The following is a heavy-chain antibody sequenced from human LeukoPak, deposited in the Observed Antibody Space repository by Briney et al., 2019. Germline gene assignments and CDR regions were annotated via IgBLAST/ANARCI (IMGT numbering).Heavy chain of an antibody. CDR2: ISHDGSIE. Sequence: GGSLRLSCAASAFSFSSYAMHWVRQAPGKGLEWVTGISHDGSIEHYVDSVKGRFIISRDNSKNTLNLQMNSLRTEDTAVYYCARDLSGGGLDVWGQGTTVTVSS. J-gene: IGHJ6*02. V-gene: IGHV3-30-3*01. CDR1: AFSFSSYA. CDR3: ARDLSGGGLDV. D-gene: IGHD2/OR15-2a*01.